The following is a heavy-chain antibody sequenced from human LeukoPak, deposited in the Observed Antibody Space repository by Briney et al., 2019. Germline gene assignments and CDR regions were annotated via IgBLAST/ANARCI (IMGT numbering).Heavy chain of an antibody. CDR2: IRNKANSYAP. D-gene: IGHD5-24*01. Sequence: GGSLRLFCAASGFTFSGSAMHWVRQASGKVLECFGRIRNKANSYAPGYAASVKGRFTISRDDSKTKAYLQMNSLNTEDTAVYYCTRRSRDVYNSDAFDVWGQGTLVTVSS. CDR1: GFTFSGSA. J-gene: IGHJ3*01. CDR3: TRRSRDVYNSDAFDV. V-gene: IGHV3-73*01.